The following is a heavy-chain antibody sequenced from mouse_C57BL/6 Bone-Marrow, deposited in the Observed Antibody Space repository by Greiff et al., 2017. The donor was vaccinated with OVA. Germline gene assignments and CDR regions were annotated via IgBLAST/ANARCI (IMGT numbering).Heavy chain of an antibody. CDR1: GYTFTSYW. J-gene: IGHJ1*03. CDR2: IDPSDSYT. D-gene: IGHD1-1*01. CDR3: ARGVTTVVAEGYFDV. V-gene: IGHV1-69*01. Sequence: VQLQQPGAELVMPGASVKLSCKASGYTFTSYWMHWVKQRPGQGLEWIGEIDPSDSYTNYNQKFKGKSTLTVDKSSSTAYMQLSSLTSEDSAVYYCARGVTTVVAEGYFDVWGTGTTVTVSS.